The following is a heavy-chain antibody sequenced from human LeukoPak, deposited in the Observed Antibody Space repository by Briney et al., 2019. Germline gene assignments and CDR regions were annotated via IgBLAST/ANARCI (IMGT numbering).Heavy chain of an antibody. D-gene: IGHD2-2*02. V-gene: IGHV3-23*01. Sequence: GGSLRLSCAASGFTFKNFAMTWVRQAPGKGLEWVSTISATGGGAYYADSVKGRFTISRDNSKDTLSLQMNTLGAEDTAVYYCAKDVRRAEYCSGTTCYTSSFDYWGQGTLVTVSS. CDR1: GFTFKNFA. CDR3: AKDVRRAEYCSGTTCYTSSFDY. CDR2: ISATGGGA. J-gene: IGHJ4*02.